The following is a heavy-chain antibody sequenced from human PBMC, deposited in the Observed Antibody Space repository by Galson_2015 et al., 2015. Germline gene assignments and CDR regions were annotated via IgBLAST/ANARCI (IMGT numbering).Heavy chain of an antibody. D-gene: IGHD4-17*01. V-gene: IGHV3-30*18. CDR3: AKDHYGDYGRIDY. Sequence: SLRLSCAASGFTFSSYGMHWVRQAPGKGLEWVAVISYDGSNKYYADSVKGRFTISRDNSKNTLYLQMNSLRAEDTAVYYCAKDHYGDYGRIDYWGQGTRVTVSS. CDR1: GFTFSSYG. J-gene: IGHJ4*02. CDR2: ISYDGSNK.